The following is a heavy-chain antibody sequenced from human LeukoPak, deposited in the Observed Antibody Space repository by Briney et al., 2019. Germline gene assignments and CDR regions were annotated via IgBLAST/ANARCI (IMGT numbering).Heavy chain of an antibody. CDR1: GYTFTSYG. J-gene: IGHJ4*02. D-gene: IGHD2-15*01. CDR2: ISAYNGNT. CDR3: ARDRTIGNCSGGSCYFDY. V-gene: IGHV1-18*01. Sequence: ASVKVSCKASGYTFTSYGISWVRQAPGQGLEWMGWISAYNGNTNYAQKLQGRVTMTTDTSTSTAYMELRSLRSDDTAVYYCARDRTIGNCSGGSCYFDYWGQGTLVTVSS.